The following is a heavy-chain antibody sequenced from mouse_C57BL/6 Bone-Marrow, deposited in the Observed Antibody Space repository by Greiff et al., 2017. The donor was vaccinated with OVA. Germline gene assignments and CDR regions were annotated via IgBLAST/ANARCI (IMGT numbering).Heavy chain of an antibody. V-gene: IGHV1-76*01. D-gene: IGHD1-1*01. J-gene: IGHJ2*01. Sequence: VQLKESGAELVRPGASVKLSCKASGYTFTDYYINWVKQRPGQGLEWIARIYPGSGNTYYNEKFKGKATLTAEKSSSTAYMQLSSLTSEDSAVYFCATSHYYGTGDYWGQGTTLTVSS. CDR1: GYTFTDYY. CDR3: ATSHYYGTGDY. CDR2: IYPGSGNT.